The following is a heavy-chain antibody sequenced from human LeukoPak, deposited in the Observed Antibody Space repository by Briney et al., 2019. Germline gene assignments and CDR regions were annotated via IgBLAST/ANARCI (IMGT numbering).Heavy chain of an antibody. CDR1: GFTFSSYA. Sequence: PGGSLRLSCAASGFTFSSYAMHWARQAPGKGLEWVSSISSSGDSTYYADSVKGRFTISRDNSKNTLSLQMNSLRAEDTAEYYCAKARYSSGWYPHWGQGTLVTVSS. CDR3: AKARYSSGWYPH. J-gene: IGHJ4*02. V-gene: IGHV3-23*01. CDR2: ISSSGDST. D-gene: IGHD6-19*01.